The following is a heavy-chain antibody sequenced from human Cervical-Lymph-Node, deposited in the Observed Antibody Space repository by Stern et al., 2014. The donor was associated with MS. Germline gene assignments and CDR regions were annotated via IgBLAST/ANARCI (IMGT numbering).Heavy chain of an antibody. V-gene: IGHV3-33*01. CDR2: IWSDGSNK. Sequence: MQLVESGGGVVQPGRSLRLSWAAAGFPFSSYGMHWVRQAPSKGLEWGAVIWSDGSNKYYADSVKGRFTISRNNSKNTLYLQMNSLRAEDTAVYYCARDNRRATGWFDPWGQGTLVTVSS. D-gene: IGHD1-26*01. J-gene: IGHJ5*02. CDR3: ARDNRRATGWFDP. CDR1: GFPFSSYG.